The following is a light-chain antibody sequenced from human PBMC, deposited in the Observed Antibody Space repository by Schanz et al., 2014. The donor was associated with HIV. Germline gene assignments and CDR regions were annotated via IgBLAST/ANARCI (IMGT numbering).Light chain of an antibody. CDR3: SSYTTSSTLV. CDR2: EGT. CDR1: SSDIGAYNL. Sequence: QSALTQPASVSGSPGQSITISCTGTSSDIGAYNLISWYQQHPGKAPKFIIYEGTKRPSGVPDRFSGSKSGNTASLTISGLQAEDEADYYCSSYTTSSTLVFGGGTKLTVL. J-gene: IGLJ2*01. V-gene: IGLV2-14*02.